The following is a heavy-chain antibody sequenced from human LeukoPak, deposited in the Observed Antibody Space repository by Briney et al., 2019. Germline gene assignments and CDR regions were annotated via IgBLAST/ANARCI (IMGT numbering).Heavy chain of an antibody. D-gene: IGHD3-22*01. CDR1: GCTFTSYG. V-gene: IGHV1-18*01. CDR2: ISAYNGNT. J-gene: IGHJ6*02. Sequence: ASVKVSCKASGCTFTSYGISWVRQAPGQGLERMGWISAYNGNTNYAQKLRGRVTMTTDTSTSTAYMELRSLRSDDTAVYYCARDTPAYYYDSSGSYSYYYYGMDVWGQGTTVTVSS. CDR3: ARDTPAYYYDSSGSYSYYYYGMDV.